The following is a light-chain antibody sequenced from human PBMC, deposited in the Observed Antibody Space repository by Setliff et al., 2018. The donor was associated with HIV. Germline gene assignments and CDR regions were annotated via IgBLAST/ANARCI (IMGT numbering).Light chain of an antibody. CDR1: SSDVGSYNL. Sequence: QSALTQPASVSGSPGQSITLSCTGTSSDVGSYNLVSWYQHHPGKAPKLMIYEVSKRPSVVSNRFSGSKSGNTASLTISGLQAEDEADYYCCSYAGSSTYVFGTGTKVTVL. CDR2: EVS. V-gene: IGLV2-23*02. J-gene: IGLJ1*01. CDR3: CSYAGSSTYV.